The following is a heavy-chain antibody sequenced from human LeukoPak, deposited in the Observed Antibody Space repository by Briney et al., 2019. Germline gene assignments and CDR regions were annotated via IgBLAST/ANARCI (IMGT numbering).Heavy chain of an antibody. CDR3: ARGYFRVDY. CDR2: INSDGSST. D-gene: IGHD2-15*01. Sequence: GGSLRLSCAASGITFSRFWMSWVRQAPGKGLVWVSRINSDGSSTSYADSVKGRFTISRDNAKNTLYLQMNSLRAEDTAVYYCARGYFRVDYWGQGTLVTVSS. V-gene: IGHV3-74*01. J-gene: IGHJ4*02. CDR1: GITFSRFW.